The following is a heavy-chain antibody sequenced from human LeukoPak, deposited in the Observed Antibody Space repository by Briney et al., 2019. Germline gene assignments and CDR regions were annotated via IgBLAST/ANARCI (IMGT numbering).Heavy chain of an antibody. Sequence: GGSLRLSCAASGFTFSDYYMSWVRQAPGKGLEWVSAISGSGGSTYYADSVKGRFTISRDNSKNTLYLQMNSLRAEDTAVYYSAKDGAYCSSTSCSPYYFDYWGQGTLVTVSS. CDR3: AKDGAYCSSTSCSPYYFDY. CDR1: GFTFSDYY. CDR2: ISGSGGST. D-gene: IGHD2-2*01. J-gene: IGHJ4*02. V-gene: IGHV3-23*01.